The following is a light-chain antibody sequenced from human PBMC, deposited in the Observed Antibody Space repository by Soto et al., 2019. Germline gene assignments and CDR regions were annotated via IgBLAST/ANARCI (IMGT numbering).Light chain of an antibody. Sequence: EIVMTQSPATLSVSPGERATLFCRASYSVGSNLAWYQQKPGQAPRLLIHGASTRATGIPARFSGSGSGTEFTLAISSLQSEDFAVYYCQQYNEWPPWTFGQGTKVEIK. CDR1: YSVGSN. V-gene: IGKV3-15*01. CDR3: QQYNEWPPWT. CDR2: GAS. J-gene: IGKJ1*01.